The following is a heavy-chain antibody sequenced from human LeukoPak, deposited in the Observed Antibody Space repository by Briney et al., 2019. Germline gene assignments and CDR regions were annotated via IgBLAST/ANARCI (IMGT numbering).Heavy chain of an antibody. D-gene: IGHD2-2*02. Sequence: SETLSLTCTVSGGSISSSNFYWGWVRRPPGKGLEWIGSIYYSGSTYYNPSLKSRVTISVDTSKNQFSLKLSSVTAADTAVYHCARSLYQLLYVFDYWGQGTLVTVSS. CDR2: IYYSGST. CDR1: GGSISSSNFY. CDR3: ARSLYQLLYVFDY. J-gene: IGHJ4*02. V-gene: IGHV4-39*01.